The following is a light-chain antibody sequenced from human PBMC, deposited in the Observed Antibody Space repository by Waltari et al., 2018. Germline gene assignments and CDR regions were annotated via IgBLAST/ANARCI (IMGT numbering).Light chain of an antibody. Sequence: EIVLTQSPATLSLSPGESATLSCRASQKVSSSYLAWYQQTPGRAPRLRIFHASNRATGVPDRFRGGGSGTDFTLTLSRLEPEYFAVYYCQQYGSSLVTFGGGTKVEIK. CDR2: HAS. V-gene: IGKV3-20*01. CDR3: QQYGSSLVT. J-gene: IGKJ4*01. CDR1: QKVSSSY.